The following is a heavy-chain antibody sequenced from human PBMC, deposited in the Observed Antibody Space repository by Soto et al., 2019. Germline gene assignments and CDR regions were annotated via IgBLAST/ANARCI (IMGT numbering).Heavy chain of an antibody. D-gene: IGHD3-9*01. CDR1: GFTFSSYW. J-gene: IGHJ6*03. V-gene: IGHV3-74*01. CDR3: ARARYFDWLLSPDYYYMDV. Sequence: EVQLVESGGGLVQPGGSLRLSCAASGFTFSSYWMHWVRQAPGKGLVWVSRINSDGSSTSYADSVKGRFTISRDNAKNTLYLQMNSLRAEDTAVYCCARARYFDWLLSPDYYYMDVWGKGTTVTVSS. CDR2: INSDGSST.